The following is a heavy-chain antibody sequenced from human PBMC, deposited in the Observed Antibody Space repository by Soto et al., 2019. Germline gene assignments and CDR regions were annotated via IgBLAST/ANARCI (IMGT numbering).Heavy chain of an antibody. J-gene: IGHJ4*02. CDR2: IWYDGSNK. Sequence: QVQLVESGGGVVQPGRSLRLSCAASGFTFSSYGIHWVRQGPGKGLEWVALIWYDGSNKHYADSVKGRFTISRDNSKKTLYLQMNSLRAEDTAVYYCSREHGFSGYFDYWGQGTLVTVSS. V-gene: IGHV3-33*01. D-gene: IGHD5-12*01. CDR3: SREHGFSGYFDY. CDR1: GFTFSSYG.